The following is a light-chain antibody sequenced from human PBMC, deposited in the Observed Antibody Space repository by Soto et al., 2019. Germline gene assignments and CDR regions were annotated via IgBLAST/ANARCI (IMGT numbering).Light chain of an antibody. CDR2: GNT. V-gene: IGLV1-40*01. J-gene: IGLJ1*01. CDR3: QPYDSSLSGYG. CDR1: STNIWAGYG. Sequence: SVLAQPPSVSGAPGQRIRISCPGGSTNIWAGYGVHWDQQRPGTDPKVHIVGNTVRPSELPDRFYASTSGVSDSLAVAELQAEDEGDYYCQPYDSSLSGYGFGNGTKVNVL.